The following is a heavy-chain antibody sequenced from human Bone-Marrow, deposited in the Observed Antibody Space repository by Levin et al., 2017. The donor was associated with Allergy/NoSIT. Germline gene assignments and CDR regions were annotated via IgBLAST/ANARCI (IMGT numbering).Heavy chain of an antibody. CDR1: GFSFSSFG. J-gene: IGHJ3*01. CDR2: IWSHGSNA. V-gene: IGHV3-33*01. CDR3: ARRGDYTGSAANAYDV. D-gene: IGHD1-26*01. Sequence: LSLTCAASGFSFSSFGMHWVRQAPGKGLEFVALIWSHGSNAYYADFVKGRFTISRDNSRNTLYLQMSSLRAEDSGVYYCARRGDYTGSAANAYDVWGQGTVVTVSS.